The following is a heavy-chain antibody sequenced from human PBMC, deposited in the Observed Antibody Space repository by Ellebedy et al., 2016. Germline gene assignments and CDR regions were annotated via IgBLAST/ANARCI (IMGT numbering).Heavy chain of an antibody. CDR2: ILASGVGT. D-gene: IGHD2-15*01. CDR1: GFPFSSHA. Sequence: GESLKISCAASGFPFSSHAMSWVRQAPGRGPEWVSGILASGVGTYYADSVKGRFTISRDNSKNTLSLQMRSLRADDTAVYYCANPGGMVVGNSYIDVWGKGTTVVVSS. J-gene: IGHJ6*03. CDR3: ANPGGMVVGNSYIDV. V-gene: IGHV3-23*01.